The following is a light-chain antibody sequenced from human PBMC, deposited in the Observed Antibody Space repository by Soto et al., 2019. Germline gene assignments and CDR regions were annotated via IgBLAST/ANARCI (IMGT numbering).Light chain of an antibody. Sequence: IQMTPSPSSLSASVGDRVTITCQATQDIRKYLNWYQQKPGKAPKLLIYDASSLETGVPSRFSGSGSGTDFTLTISSLQPEDFATYYCQQYDNLPLIFGQGTRLDIK. CDR3: QQYDNLPLI. CDR2: DAS. V-gene: IGKV1-33*01. CDR1: QDIRKY. J-gene: IGKJ5*01.